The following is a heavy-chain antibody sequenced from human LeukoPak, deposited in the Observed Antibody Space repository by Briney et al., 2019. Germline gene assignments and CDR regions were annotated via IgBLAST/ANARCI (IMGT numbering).Heavy chain of an antibody. CDR3: ARDTAWYTTHYYMDV. D-gene: IGHD2-8*01. CDR1: GLTFSTYT. Sequence: GGSLRLSCAVSGLTFSTYTMNWVRQAPGKGLEWVSYISRTSSTIYYADSVKGRFTISRDNSKSTLYLQMNSLRADDTAVYYCARDTAWYTTHYYMDVWGKGTTVTVSS. V-gene: IGHV3-48*04. CDR2: ISRTSSTI. J-gene: IGHJ6*03.